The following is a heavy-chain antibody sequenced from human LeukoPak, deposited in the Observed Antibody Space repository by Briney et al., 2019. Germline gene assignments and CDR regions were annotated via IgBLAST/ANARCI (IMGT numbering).Heavy chain of an antibody. CDR2: ISSNGGST. V-gene: IGHV3-64*01. CDR3: TTVVIHDAFDI. Sequence: GGSLRLSCAASGFTFSSYTMHWVRQAPGKGLEYVSAISSNGGSTYYANSVKGRFTISRDNSKNTLYLQMGSLRAEDMAVYYCTTVVIHDAFDIWGQGTMVTVSS. CDR1: GFTFSSYT. D-gene: IGHD4-23*01. J-gene: IGHJ3*02.